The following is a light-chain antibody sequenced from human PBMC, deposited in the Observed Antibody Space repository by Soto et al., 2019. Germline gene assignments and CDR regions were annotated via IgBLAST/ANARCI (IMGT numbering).Light chain of an antibody. Sequence: DIQMTQSASTLSASVGDGVTITCRASQTISSWLAWYQQKPGKAPKLLIYKASTLKSGVPSRFSGSGSGTEFTLTISSLQPDHFATYYCQHYNSYSEAFGQGTKVDIK. CDR1: QTISSW. V-gene: IGKV1-5*03. CDR2: KAS. J-gene: IGKJ1*01. CDR3: QHYNSYSEA.